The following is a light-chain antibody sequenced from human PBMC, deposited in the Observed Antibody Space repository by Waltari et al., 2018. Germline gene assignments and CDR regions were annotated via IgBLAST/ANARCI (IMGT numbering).Light chain of an antibody. V-gene: IGKV1-9*01. Sequence: IQFTQSPSSLSASVGDRETLSCRASQGISTFLAWYQQTPGKVPKLLISSESTFQSGVPSRFSGSGSGTDFTLTISSIQPEDSATYYCQKIINYPLTFGGGTKVEI. CDR2: SES. CDR1: QGISTF. J-gene: IGKJ4*01. CDR3: QKIINYPLT.